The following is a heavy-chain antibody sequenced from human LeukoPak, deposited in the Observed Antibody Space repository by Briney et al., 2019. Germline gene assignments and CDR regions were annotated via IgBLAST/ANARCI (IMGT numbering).Heavy chain of an antibody. D-gene: IGHD4-17*01. J-gene: IGHJ5*02. CDR2: IYYSGST. CDR1: GFTFSSYE. Sequence: LRLSCAASGFTFSSYEMDWVRQPPGKGLGWIGYIYYSGSTYYNPSLESRVTISVDTSKNQFSLKLSSVTAADTAVYYCARGDYPSWFDPWGQGTLVTVSS. V-gene: IGHV4-30-4*08. CDR3: ARGDYPSWFDP.